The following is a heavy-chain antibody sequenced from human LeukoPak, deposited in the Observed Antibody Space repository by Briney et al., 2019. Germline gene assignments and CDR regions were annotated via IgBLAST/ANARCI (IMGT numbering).Heavy chain of an antibody. V-gene: IGHV3-66*01. Sequence: GGALRLSCAASGFTVSSNYMNWVRQAPGKGLEWVSVIYSGGSTYYADSVKGRFTISRDNSKNTLYLQMNSLRAEDTAVYYCLTGYNHAVDWFDPWGQGTLVTVSS. CDR2: IYSGGST. CDR3: LTGYNHAVDWFDP. CDR1: GFTVSSNY. J-gene: IGHJ5*02. D-gene: IGHD3-9*01.